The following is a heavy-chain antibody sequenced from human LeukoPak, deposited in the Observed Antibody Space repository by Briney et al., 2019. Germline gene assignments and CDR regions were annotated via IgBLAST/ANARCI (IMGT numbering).Heavy chain of an antibody. V-gene: IGHV3-7*01. CDR3: ARVRCSAGTCSYFDY. D-gene: IGHD2-15*01. J-gene: IGHJ4*02. CDR1: GFTFSNNW. CDR2: INQDESQK. Sequence: PGGSLRLSCAASGFTFSNNWMTWVRQAPGKGLEWVANINQDESQKYYVDSVKGRFPISRDNAKNSLYLNMNSLRAEDTAVYYCARVRCSAGTCSYFDYWGQGTLVTVSS.